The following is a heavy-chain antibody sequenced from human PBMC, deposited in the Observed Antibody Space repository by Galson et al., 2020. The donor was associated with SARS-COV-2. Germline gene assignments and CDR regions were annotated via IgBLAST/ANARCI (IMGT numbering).Heavy chain of an antibody. D-gene: IGHD7-27*01. CDR2: IIPRLDVA. V-gene: IGHV1-69*10. Sequence: SVKVSCKASGGTIINSAIIWVRQAPGQGLEWMGGIIPRLDVANYAQKFQGRVTITVDKSSNIAYMELSSLRSEDTAIYYCARDGAGVGMAWGHYFYYYMDVWGKGTTVTVSS. CDR3: ARDGAGVGMAWGHYFYYYMDV. CDR1: GGTIINSA. J-gene: IGHJ6*03.